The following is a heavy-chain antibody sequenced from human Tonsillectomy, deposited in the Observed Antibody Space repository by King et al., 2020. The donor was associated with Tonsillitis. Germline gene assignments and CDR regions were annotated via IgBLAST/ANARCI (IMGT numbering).Heavy chain of an antibody. V-gene: IGHV4-39*07. Sequence: LQLQESGPGLVKPSETLSLTCTVSGGSISSRSYYWGWIRQPPGKGLEWIGSIYYSGSTYYNPSLKSRVTISVDTSKNQFSLKLSSVTAADTAVYYCARLRWFGDGPPIWFDPWGQGTLVTVSS. CDR3: ARLRWFGDGPPIWFDP. CDR2: IYYSGST. D-gene: IGHD3-10*01. J-gene: IGHJ5*02. CDR1: GGSISSRSYY.